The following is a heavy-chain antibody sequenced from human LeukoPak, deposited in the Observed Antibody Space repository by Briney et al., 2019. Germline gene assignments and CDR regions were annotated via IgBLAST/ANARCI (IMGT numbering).Heavy chain of an antibody. CDR2: ITKSGDTT. V-gene: IGHV3-23*01. CDR1: GFTFSAFV. D-gene: IGHD3-3*01. J-gene: IGHJ6*02. CDR3: TKDYCGRFCSAV. Sequence: GGSLRLSCAASGFTFSAFVMNWVRQAPGKGLEWVSTITKSGDTTYYVDSVKGRFTISRDNSKNTLYLQMSSLRAENTAKYYCTKDYCGRFCSAVWGQGTTVTVSS.